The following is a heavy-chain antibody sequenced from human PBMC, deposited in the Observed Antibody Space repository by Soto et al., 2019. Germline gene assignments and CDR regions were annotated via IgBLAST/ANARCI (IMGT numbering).Heavy chain of an antibody. CDR1: GFTYTCYS. J-gene: IGHJ4*02. Sequence: GTSVKLSCKASGFTYTCYSMHWPRHSPGQRLEWMGWINAGNGNTKYSQKFQGRVTITRDTSASTAYMELRCFRSEVSAVYYGARQGEEGTNYAYWAKGTLVPVSS. V-gene: IGHV1-3*01. CDR2: INAGNGNT. D-gene: IGHD3-16*01. CDR3: ARQGEEGTNYAY.